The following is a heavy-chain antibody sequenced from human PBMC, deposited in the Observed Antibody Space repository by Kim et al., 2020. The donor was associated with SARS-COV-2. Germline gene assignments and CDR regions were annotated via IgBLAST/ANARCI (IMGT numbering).Heavy chain of an antibody. D-gene: IGHD6-13*01. Sequence: SVKVSCKASGGTFSSYAISWVRQAPVQGLEWMGGIIPIFGTANYAQKFQGRVTITADESTSTAYMELSSLRSEDTAVYYCATTKKYSSSWPYYYYYGMDVWGQGTTVTVSS. J-gene: IGHJ6*02. V-gene: IGHV1-69*13. CDR2: IIPIFGTA. CDR3: ATTKKYSSSWPYYYYYGMDV. CDR1: GGTFSSYA.